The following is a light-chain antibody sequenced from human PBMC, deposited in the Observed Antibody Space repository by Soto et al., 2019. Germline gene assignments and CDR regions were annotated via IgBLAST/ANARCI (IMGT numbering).Light chain of an antibody. V-gene: IGLV2-23*02. J-gene: IGLJ2*01. CDR2: EVS. CDR1: SSDVGSYNL. CDR3: CSYAGSSTE. Sequence: QSALTQPASVSGSPGQSITISCTGTSSDVGSYNLVSWYQQHPGKAPKLMIYEVSKRSSGVSNRFSGSKSGNTASLTISGLQAEDEADYYCCSYAGSSTEFGGGTKVTVL.